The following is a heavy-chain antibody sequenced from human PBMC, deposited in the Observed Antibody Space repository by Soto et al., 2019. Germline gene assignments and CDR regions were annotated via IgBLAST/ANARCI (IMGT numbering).Heavy chain of an antibody. Sequence: GGSLRLSCTASGLTFSGYEMNWVRQAPGKGLEWVSSISGSGSSISYADSVRGRFIITRDNAENSLYLQMNSLRAEDTAVYYCATDSGSDSGYCCYALDVWGRGTTVTVSS. CDR3: ATDSGSDSGYCCYALDV. CDR1: GLTFSGYE. D-gene: IGHD1-26*01. CDR2: ISGSGSSI. J-gene: IGHJ6*02. V-gene: IGHV3-48*03.